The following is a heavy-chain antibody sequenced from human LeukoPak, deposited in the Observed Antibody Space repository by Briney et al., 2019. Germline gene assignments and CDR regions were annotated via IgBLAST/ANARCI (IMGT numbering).Heavy chain of an antibody. CDR1: GGSFSGYY. D-gene: IGHD5-12*01. Sequence: SETLSLTCAVYGGSFSGYYWSWIRQPPGKGLEWIGEINHSGSTNYNPSLKSRVTMSVDTSKNQFSLKLSSVTAADTAVYYCAREEGYSGYDYDNWFDPWGQGTLVTVSS. CDR2: INHSGST. CDR3: AREEGYSGYDYDNWFDP. J-gene: IGHJ5*02. V-gene: IGHV4-34*01.